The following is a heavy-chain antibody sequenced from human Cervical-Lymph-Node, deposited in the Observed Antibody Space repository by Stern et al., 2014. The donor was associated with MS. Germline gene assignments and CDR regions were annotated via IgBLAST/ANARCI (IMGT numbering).Heavy chain of an antibody. V-gene: IGHV4-59*08. CDR1: GGSISSRY. CDR3: ARLSTAVYF. Sequence: VQLVESGPGLVKPSETLSLTCAVSGGSISSRYWGWIRQPPGKGLEWIGLISHSGDTKYNPSLKSRVTISPDTSKTQFPLKVTSVTAADTAVYYCARLSTAVYFWGQGTLVTVSS. CDR2: ISHSGDT. J-gene: IGHJ4*02.